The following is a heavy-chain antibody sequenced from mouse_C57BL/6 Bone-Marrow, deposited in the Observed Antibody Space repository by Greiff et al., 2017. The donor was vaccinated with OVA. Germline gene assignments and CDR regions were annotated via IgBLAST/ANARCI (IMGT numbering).Heavy chain of an antibody. V-gene: IGHV10-1*01. Sequence: EVQGVESGGGLVQPKGSLKLSCAASGFSFNTYAMNWVRQAPGKGLEWVARIRSKSNNYATYYADSVKDRFTISRDDSESMLYLQMNNLKTEDTARYYCVGSGPYWYFDVWGTGTTVTVSS. CDR1: GFSFNTYA. J-gene: IGHJ1*03. CDR3: VGSGPYWYFDV. CDR2: IRSKSNNYAT.